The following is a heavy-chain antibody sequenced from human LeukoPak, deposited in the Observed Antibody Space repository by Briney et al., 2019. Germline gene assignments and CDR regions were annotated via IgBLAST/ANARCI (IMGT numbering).Heavy chain of an antibody. CDR2: ISAYNGNT. D-gene: IGHD6-13*01. CDR1: GYTLTSYG. Sequence: GASVKVSCKASGYTLTSYGISWVRQAPGQGLEWMGWISAYNGNTNYAQKLQGRVTMTTDTSTSTAYMELRSLRAEDTAVYYCARGASSSWLENIDYWGQGTLVTVSS. CDR3: ARGASSSWLENIDY. J-gene: IGHJ4*02. V-gene: IGHV1-18*01.